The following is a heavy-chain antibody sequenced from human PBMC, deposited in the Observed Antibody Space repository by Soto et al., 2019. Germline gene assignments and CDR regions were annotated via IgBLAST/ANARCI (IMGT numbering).Heavy chain of an antibody. J-gene: IGHJ4*02. Sequence: PSETLSLTCTASGGSVSSGSYYWSWIRQPPGKGLEWIGYIYYSGSTNYNPSLKSRVTISVDTSKNQFSLKLSSVTAADTAVYYCARADLDGDYYDSSGYYSEGEDYWGQGTLVTVSS. CDR1: GGSVSSGSYY. CDR3: ARADLDGDYYDSSGYYSEGEDY. V-gene: IGHV4-61*01. D-gene: IGHD3-22*01. CDR2: IYYSGST.